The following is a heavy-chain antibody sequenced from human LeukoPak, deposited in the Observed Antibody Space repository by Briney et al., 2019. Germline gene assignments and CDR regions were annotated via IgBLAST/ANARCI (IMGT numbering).Heavy chain of an antibody. V-gene: IGHV1-2*02. J-gene: IGHJ5*02. CDR2: INPNSGGT. D-gene: IGHD6-19*01. CDR3: ARDGQWLSLRASWFDP. Sequence: ASVKVSCKASGYTFTGYYMHWVRRAPGQGLEWMGWINPNSGGTNYAQKFQGRVTMTRDTSISTAYMELSRLRSEDTAVYYCARDGQWLSLRASWFDPWGQGTLVTVSS. CDR1: GYTFTGYY.